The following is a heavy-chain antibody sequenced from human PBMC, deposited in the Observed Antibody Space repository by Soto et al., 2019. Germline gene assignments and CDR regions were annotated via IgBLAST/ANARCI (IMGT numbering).Heavy chain of an antibody. CDR1: GFTFRKYA. CDR3: AKDNWGMATITVEVP. CDR2: ISGRGTIT. D-gene: IGHD5-12*01. Sequence: EVQLLESGGGVGQPGGSLILSCPASGFTFRKYAMSWVRQAPGKWLALVSGISGRGTITDYADSVKGRFTISRDTSKNTLYLPMNSLRAEDTAVYCCAKDNWGMATITVEVPWGQGALVTFSS. J-gene: IGHJ5*02. V-gene: IGHV3-23*01.